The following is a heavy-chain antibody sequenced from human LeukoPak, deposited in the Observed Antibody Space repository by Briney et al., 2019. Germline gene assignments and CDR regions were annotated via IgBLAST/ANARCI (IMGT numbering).Heavy chain of an antibody. V-gene: IGHV4-4*07. D-gene: IGHD3-22*01. CDR3: ARGEYYDTSGDRKNWFGP. CDR1: GGSITSYY. J-gene: IGHJ5*02. Sequence: SETLSLTCTVSGGSITSYYWSWIRQPAGKGLEWIGRIYFSGSTDYNPSLKSRVTMSVDSSRTQFSLKLSSVTAADTAVYYCARGEYYDTSGDRKNWFGPWGQGTLVTVSP. CDR2: IYFSGST.